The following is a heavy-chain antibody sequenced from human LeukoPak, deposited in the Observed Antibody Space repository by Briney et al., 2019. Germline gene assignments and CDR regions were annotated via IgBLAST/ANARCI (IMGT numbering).Heavy chain of an antibody. CDR2: IIPILGIA. CDR3: ASPPADYYDSRDYFDY. J-gene: IGHJ4*02. CDR1: GGTFSSYV. D-gene: IGHD3-22*01. Sequence: SVKVSCKASGGTFSSYVISWARQAPGQGLEWMGRIIPILGIANYAQKFQGRVTITADKSTSTAYMELSSLRSEDTAVYYCASPPADYYDSRDYFDYWGQGTLVTVSS. V-gene: IGHV1-69*04.